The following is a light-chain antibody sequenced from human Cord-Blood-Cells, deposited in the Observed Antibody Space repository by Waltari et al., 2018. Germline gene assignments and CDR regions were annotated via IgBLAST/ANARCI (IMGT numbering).Light chain of an antibody. J-gene: IGKJ4*01. Sequence: EIVFTQSPATLSLSPGASVTLSCRARQRVSSYVAWYQQKPGQAPRLLIYDASNSATGIPARCSGSGCGTDFTLIISSLEPEDFAVYYCQHRSNWLTFGGGTKVEIK. CDR2: DAS. CDR1: QRVSSY. V-gene: IGKV3-11*01. CDR3: QHRSNWLT.